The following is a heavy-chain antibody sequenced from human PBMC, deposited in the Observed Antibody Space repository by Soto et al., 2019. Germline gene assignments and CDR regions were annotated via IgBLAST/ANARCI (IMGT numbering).Heavy chain of an antibody. CDR1: GGSISTGDNY. V-gene: IGHV4-30-4*01. CDR3: ARDPFDGIDV. J-gene: IGHJ6*02. Sequence: SETLSLTCSVSGGSISTGDNYWSWIRQSPGKGLEWIGYIYYTGNTYYNPSLESRVSISVDTSKNQFSLKLSSVTAADTAVYYCARDPFDGIDVWGQGTTVTVSS. CDR2: IYYTGNT.